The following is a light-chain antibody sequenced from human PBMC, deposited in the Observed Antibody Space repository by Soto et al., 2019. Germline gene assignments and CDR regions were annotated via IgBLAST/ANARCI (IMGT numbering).Light chain of an antibody. J-gene: IGKJ2*01. CDR2: GAS. Sequence: EIVLTQSPGTLSLSPGERATLSCRASQSVSNNYLAWYQQKPGQAPRLLISGASNRATGIPDRFSGSGSGTDFTLAISRLEPEDFAVYYCQQYGNSPPYTFGQGTKLEIK. V-gene: IGKV3-20*01. CDR1: QSVSNNY. CDR3: QQYGNSPPYT.